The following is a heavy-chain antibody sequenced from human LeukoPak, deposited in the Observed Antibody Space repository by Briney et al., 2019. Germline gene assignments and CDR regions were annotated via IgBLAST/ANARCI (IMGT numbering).Heavy chain of an antibody. V-gene: IGHV1-46*01. Sequence: ASVKVSCKASGYTFTSYYMHWVRQAPGQGLEWMGIINPSGGSTSYAQKFQGRVTMTRDTSTSTVYMELSSLRSEDTAVYYCARETKKRTMIVVDDAFDIWGQGTMVTVSS. CDR1: GYTFTSYY. J-gene: IGHJ3*02. D-gene: IGHD3-22*01. CDR2: INPSGGST. CDR3: ARETKKRTMIVVDDAFDI.